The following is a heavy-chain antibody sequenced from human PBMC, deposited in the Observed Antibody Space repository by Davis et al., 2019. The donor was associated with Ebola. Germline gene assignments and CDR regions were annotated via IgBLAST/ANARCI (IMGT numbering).Heavy chain of an antibody. D-gene: IGHD2-15*01. CDR1: GGSFSGYY. CDR3: AREAGYCSGGSCYPPAGN. CDR2: INHSGST. V-gene: IGHV4-34*01. J-gene: IGHJ4*02. Sequence: PSETLSLTCAVYGGSFSGYYWSWIRQPPGKGLEWIGEINHSGSTNYNPSLKSRVTISVDTSKNQFSLKLSSVTAADTAVYYCAREAGYCSGGSCYPPAGNWGQGTLVTVSS.